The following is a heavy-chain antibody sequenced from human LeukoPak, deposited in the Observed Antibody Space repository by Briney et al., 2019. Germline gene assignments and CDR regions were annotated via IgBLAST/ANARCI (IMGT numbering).Heavy chain of an antibody. D-gene: IGHD4/OR15-4a*01. Sequence: SETLSLTCSVSGGSIRGYYWSWLRQSAGEGLEWIGRIYSGGSAIIYNPSLRSRVSMSGDTSKNQFTLNLRSVTAADTAIYYCARQMTMVMTSWFDSWGRGTLVTVSS. J-gene: IGHJ5*01. V-gene: IGHV4-4*07. CDR1: GGSIRGYY. CDR2: IYSGGSA. CDR3: ARQMTMVMTSWFDS.